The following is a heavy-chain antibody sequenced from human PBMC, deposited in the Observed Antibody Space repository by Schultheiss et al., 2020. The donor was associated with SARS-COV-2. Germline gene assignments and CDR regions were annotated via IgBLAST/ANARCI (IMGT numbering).Heavy chain of an antibody. V-gene: IGHV4-31*03. D-gene: IGHD6-19*01. CDR2: IYYSGST. J-gene: IGHJ4*02. Sequence: SQTLSLTCTVSGGSISSGGYYWSWIRQHPGKGLEWIGYIYYSGSTYYNPSLKSRVTISVDTSKNQFSLKLSSVTAADTAVYYCARESLDVSSGWYFVDYWGQGTLVTVSS. CDR1: GGSISSGGYY. CDR3: ARESLDVSSGWYFVDY.